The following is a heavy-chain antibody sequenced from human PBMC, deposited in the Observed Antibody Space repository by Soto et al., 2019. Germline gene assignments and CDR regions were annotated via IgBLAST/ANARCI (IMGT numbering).Heavy chain of an antibody. Sequence: SDPTLVNPTQTLTLTCTFSGFSLITRGMGVSWIRQPPGKALEWLARIDWDDDKFYSTSLKTRLTISKDTSKNQVVLMMTNLDPVDTATYYCARMALYDSGGYYLFYFDYWGPGTLVTVSS. CDR3: ARMALYDSGGYYLFYFDY. V-gene: IGHV2-70*04. CDR1: GFSLITRGMG. CDR2: IDWDDDK. J-gene: IGHJ4*02. D-gene: IGHD3-22*01.